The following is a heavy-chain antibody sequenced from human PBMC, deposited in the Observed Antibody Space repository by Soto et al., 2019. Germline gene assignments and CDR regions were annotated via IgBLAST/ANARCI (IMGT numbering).Heavy chain of an antibody. V-gene: IGHV1-69*12. CDR2: IIPIFGTT. J-gene: IGHJ6*02. CDR1: GGTFSSYG. Sequence: QVQLVQSGAEVKKPGSSVKVSCKASGGTFSSYGISWVRQAPGQGLEWMGGIIPIFGTTNYAQKFQGRVTITADESTSTAYMERSSLRSDDTAVYYGAIIWFGEIIGMDVWGQGTTVTVSS. CDR3: AIIWFGEIIGMDV. D-gene: IGHD3-10*01.